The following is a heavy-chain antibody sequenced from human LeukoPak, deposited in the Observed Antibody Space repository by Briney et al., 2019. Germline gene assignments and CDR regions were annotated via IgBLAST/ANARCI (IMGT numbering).Heavy chain of an antibody. CDR2: INHFGTT. V-gene: IGHV4-34*01. J-gene: IGHJ6*03. CDR1: GGSFNDHY. CDR3: ARGFNYMDV. Sequence: SETLSLTCAVFGGSFNDHYWIWIRQPPGQGLEWIGEINHFGTTKYNSSLKSRVTISIDASKKQFSLKLNSVTAADTALYYCARGFNYMDVWGKGTTVTV.